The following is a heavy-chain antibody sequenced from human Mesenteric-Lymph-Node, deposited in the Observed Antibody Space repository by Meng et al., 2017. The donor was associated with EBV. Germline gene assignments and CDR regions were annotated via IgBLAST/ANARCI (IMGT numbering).Heavy chain of an antibody. CDR1: GFSLSTSGVG. V-gene: IGHV2-5*02. CDR2: IYWDDTK. CDR3: AHDVPVKEGFDF. J-gene: IGHJ4*02. D-gene: IGHD2/OR15-2a*01. Sequence: QITLKESGPTLVKPTQTLTLTCTFSGFSLSTSGVGVCWIRQPQGKALEWLALIYWDDTKHYSPSLKSRLTITKDTSKNQVVLTLTNVDPVDTATYYCAHDVPVKEGFDFWGRGTLVTVSS.